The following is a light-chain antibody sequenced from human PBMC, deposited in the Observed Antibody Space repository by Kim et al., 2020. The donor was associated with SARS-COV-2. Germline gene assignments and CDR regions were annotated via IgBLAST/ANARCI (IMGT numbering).Light chain of an antibody. Sequence: GKTVTLPRTRSMGSIASNYVQWYQQRPGSAPTTVIYEDNQRPSGVPDRFSGSIDSSSNSASLTISGLKTEDEADYYCQSYDSSNVVFGGGTQLTVL. CDR3: QSYDSSNVV. CDR1: MGSIASNY. CDR2: EDN. V-gene: IGLV6-57*03. J-gene: IGLJ2*01.